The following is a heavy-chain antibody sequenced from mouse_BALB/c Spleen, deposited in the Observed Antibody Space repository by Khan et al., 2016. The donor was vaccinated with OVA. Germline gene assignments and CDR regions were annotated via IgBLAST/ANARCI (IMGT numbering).Heavy chain of an antibody. V-gene: IGHV1S137*01. J-gene: IGHJ3*01. CDR1: DYTFTDYP. CDR2: VSTYYGNT. Sequence: VQLQESGPELVRPGVSVKISCKGPDYTFTDYPMHWVRQSHVKSLEWIGAVSTYYGNTNYNQKFKGKAIMTVDKSSSTAYMELARLTSEDSAIYYCVTDDGYARFAYWGQGTMVTVSA. D-gene: IGHD2-3*01. CDR3: VTDDGYARFAY.